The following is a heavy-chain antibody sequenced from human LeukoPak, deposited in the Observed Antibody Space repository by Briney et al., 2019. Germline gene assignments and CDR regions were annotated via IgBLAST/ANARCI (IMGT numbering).Heavy chain of an antibody. D-gene: IGHD3-10*01. CDR1: GYTFTSNG. V-gene: IGHV1-18*01. CDR3: ARDMANTIHKPDY. J-gene: IGHJ4*02. CDR2: ISAYNGHT. Sequence: ASVKVSCKASGYTFTSNGISWVRQAPGQGLEWMGWISAYNGHTNYAQKFQGRVTMTRDMSTSTVYMELSSLTSEDTAVYWCARDMANTIHKPDYWGQGTLVTVSS.